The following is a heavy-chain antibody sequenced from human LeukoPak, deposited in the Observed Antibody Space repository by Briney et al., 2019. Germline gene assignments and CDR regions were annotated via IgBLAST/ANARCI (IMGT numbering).Heavy chain of an antibody. V-gene: IGHV3-74*01. CDR1: GFTFSSYW. CDR3: ARGPSTVTQRPRWFDH. J-gene: IGHJ5*02. D-gene: IGHD4-17*01. CDR2: INSDGSST. Sequence: PGGSLRLSCAASGFTFSSYWMHWVRQAPGKGLVGVSRINSDGSSTIYADSVKGGFTISRDNAKNTLYLQMNSLRAEDTAVYYCARGPSTVTQRPRWFDHWGQGTLVTVSS.